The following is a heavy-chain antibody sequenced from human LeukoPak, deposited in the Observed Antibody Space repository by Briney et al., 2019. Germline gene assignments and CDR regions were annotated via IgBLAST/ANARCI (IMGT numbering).Heavy chain of an antibody. CDR1: GFTFSSYA. Sequence: GGSLRLSCAASGFTFSSYAMSWVRQAPGKGLEWVSIISVSRGSTFYTDSVKGRFTISRDNSKNTVFLQMNSLRAEDTAVYYCVRGHTTATYYFDYWGQGTLVTVSS. CDR3: VRGHTTATYYFDY. J-gene: IGHJ4*02. V-gene: IGHV3-23*01. D-gene: IGHD1-1*01. CDR2: ISVSRGST.